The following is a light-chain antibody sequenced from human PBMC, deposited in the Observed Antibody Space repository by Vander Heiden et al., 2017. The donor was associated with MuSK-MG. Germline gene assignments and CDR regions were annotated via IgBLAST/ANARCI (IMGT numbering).Light chain of an antibody. J-gene: IGKJ4*01. CDR1: QSVSSN. CDR2: GAS. V-gene: IGKV3-15*01. Sequence: ERVMTQSPVTLSVSPGEGATLSCRASQSVSSNLAWYQEKPGQAPRLLIYGASTRATGFPARFSGSGFGTDFTLTITSLQPEDSAIYYCQQYNTWPVTFGGGTKVEIK. CDR3: QQYNTWPVT.